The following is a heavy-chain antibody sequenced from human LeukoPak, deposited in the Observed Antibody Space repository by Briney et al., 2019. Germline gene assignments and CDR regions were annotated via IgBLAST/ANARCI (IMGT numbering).Heavy chain of an antibody. CDR1: GFSFSLYA. CDR2: IIETGASP. V-gene: IGHV3-23*01. J-gene: IGHJ4*02. CDR3: ARRGAGSGGLDY. Sequence: PGGSLTLSCAASGFSFSLYAMNWVRQAPGKGLEWVSTIIETGASPYYADSVRGRFTVSRDSSKNMFYLQMNRLRAEDTAIYYCARRGAGSGGLDYWGQGTLVTVSS. D-gene: IGHD6-19*01.